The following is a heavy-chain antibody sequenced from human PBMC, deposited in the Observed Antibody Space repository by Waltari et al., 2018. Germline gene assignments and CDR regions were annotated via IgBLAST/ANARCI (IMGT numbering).Heavy chain of an antibody. V-gene: IGHV3-7*01. CDR2: IKQDGSEK. CDR1: GFTFSSYW. Sequence: EVQLVESGGGLVQPGGSLRLSCAASGFTFSSYWMSWVRQAPGKGLEWVANIKQDGSEKYYVDSVKGRFTISRDNAKNSLYLQMNSLRAEDTAVYYCARDLYYDSSGLPCLDYWGQGTLVTVSS. CDR3: ARDLYYDSSGLPCLDY. J-gene: IGHJ4*02. D-gene: IGHD3-22*01.